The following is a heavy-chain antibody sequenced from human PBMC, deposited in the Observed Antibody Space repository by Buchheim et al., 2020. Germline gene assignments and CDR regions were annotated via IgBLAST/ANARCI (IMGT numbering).Heavy chain of an antibody. D-gene: IGHD3-9*01. J-gene: IGHJ6*02. CDR1: GFTFGIHA. CDR3: AGGKDSYYDILTGYFPGYGMDV. CDR2: ISGSGGNT. Sequence: EVQLLESGGNLVQTGGSLRLSCAASGFTFGIHAMSWVRQAPGKGLEWVSSISGSGGNTYYADSVKGRFTISRANSKDTLYLQMNSLRTEDTAVYYCAGGKDSYYDILTGYFPGYGMDVWGQGTT. V-gene: IGHV3-23*01.